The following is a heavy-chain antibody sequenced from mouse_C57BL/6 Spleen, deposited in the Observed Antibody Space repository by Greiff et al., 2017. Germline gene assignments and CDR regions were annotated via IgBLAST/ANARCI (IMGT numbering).Heavy chain of an antibody. Sequence: EVQLVESGPELVKPGASVKISCKASGYSFTDYNMNWVKQSNGKSLEWIGVINPNYGTTSYNQKFKGKATLTVDQSSSTAYMQLNSLTSEDSAVYYCAREGSSGYENYFDYWGQGTTLTVSS. J-gene: IGHJ2*01. V-gene: IGHV1-39*01. D-gene: IGHD3-2*02. CDR1: GYSFTDYN. CDR3: AREGSSGYENYFDY. CDR2: INPNYGTT.